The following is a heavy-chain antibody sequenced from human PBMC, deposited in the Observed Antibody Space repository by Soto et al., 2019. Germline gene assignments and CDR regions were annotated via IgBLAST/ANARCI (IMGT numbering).Heavy chain of an antibody. Sequence: SVKVSCKASGGTFSSYAISWVRQAPGQGLEWMGGIIPIFGTANYAQKFQGGVTITADGSTSTAYMELSSLRSEDTAVYYCARKLAHAFDIWGQGTMVTVSS. CDR3: ARKLAHAFDI. V-gene: IGHV1-69*13. D-gene: IGHD6-6*01. J-gene: IGHJ3*02. CDR2: IIPIFGTA. CDR1: GGTFSSYA.